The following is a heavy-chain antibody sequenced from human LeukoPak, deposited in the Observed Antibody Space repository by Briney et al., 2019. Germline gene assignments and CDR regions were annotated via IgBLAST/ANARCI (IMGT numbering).Heavy chain of an antibody. Sequence: PSETLSLTCTVSGGSISSSSYYWGWIRQPPGKGLEWIGSIYYSGSTYYNPSLKSRVTISVDTSKNQFSLKLSSVTAADTAVYYCARVERFFGVADAFDIWGQGTMVTVSS. CDR3: ARVERFFGVADAFDI. D-gene: IGHD3-3*01. V-gene: IGHV4-39*07. CDR2: IYYSGST. CDR1: GGSISSSSYY. J-gene: IGHJ3*02.